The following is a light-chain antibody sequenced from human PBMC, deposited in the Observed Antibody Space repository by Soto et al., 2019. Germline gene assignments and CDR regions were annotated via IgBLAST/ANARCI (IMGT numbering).Light chain of an antibody. CDR3: QQYGSSPQT. Sequence: EIVLTQSPGTLSLSPGERATLSCRASQSVSRSYLAWYQQKPGQAPRLLIYGASTRATGIPDRFSGSESGTDFTLTISRLEPEDFAVYYCQQYGSSPQTFGQGTNVEIK. J-gene: IGKJ1*01. V-gene: IGKV3-20*01. CDR1: QSVSRSY. CDR2: GAS.